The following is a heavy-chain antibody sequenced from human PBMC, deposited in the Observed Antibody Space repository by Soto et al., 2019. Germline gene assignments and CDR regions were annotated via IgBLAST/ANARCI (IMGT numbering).Heavy chain of an antibody. V-gene: IGHV1-69*13. CDR2: IIPIFGTA. Sequence: SVKVSCKASGGTFSSYAISWVRQAPGQGLEWMGGIIPIFGTANYAQKFQGRVTITADESTSTAYMELSSLRSEDTAVYYCARDSQYYDILTGQTEDAFDIWGQGTMVTVSS. D-gene: IGHD3-9*01. J-gene: IGHJ3*02. CDR1: GGTFSSYA. CDR3: ARDSQYYDILTGQTEDAFDI.